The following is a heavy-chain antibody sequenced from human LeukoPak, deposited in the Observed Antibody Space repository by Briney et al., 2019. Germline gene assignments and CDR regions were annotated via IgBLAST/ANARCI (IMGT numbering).Heavy chain of an antibody. J-gene: IGHJ6*02. CDR1: GMSLTDYY. Sequence: PSETLSLTCGVSGMSLTDYYWTWIRHSPGKGLEWIGEISHSGTTNYNPSLKSRVTMSVDTSKVQFSLDLTSVTAADTGTYYCARRALDYDDVAYFYARCSDVWGQGIKVTVSS. V-gene: IGHV4-34*01. D-gene: IGHD4-17*01. CDR2: ISHSGTT. CDR3: ARRALDYDDVAYFYARCSDV.